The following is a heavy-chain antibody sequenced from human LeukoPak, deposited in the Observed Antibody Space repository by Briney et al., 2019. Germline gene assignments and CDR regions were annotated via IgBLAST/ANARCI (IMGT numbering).Heavy chain of an antibody. Sequence: GESLKISCKGSGYRFTSHWIGWVRQRPGKGLEWMAIIYPDDSETKYSPSFQGQVTISADKSISTAYLQWSSLKASDTAMYYCARRAAPGKNDYSYGMDVWGQGTTVTVSS. CDR2: IYPDDSET. CDR3: ARRAAPGKNDYSYGMDV. CDR1: GYRFTSHW. D-gene: IGHD4/OR15-4a*01. V-gene: IGHV5-51*01. J-gene: IGHJ6*02.